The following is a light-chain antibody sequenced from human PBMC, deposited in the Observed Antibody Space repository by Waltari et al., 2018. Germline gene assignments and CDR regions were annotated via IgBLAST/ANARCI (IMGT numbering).Light chain of an antibody. CDR3: QSSDSSGSYPFVV. CDR2: KEN. J-gene: IGLJ2*01. V-gene: IGLV3-25*03. Sequence: SYELTQPPSVSVSPGQTARITCSGDALPTQYAYWYQQKAGQAPVVEIYKENERPSGIPERFSGSSSGTTVTLTISGVQAEDEADYYCQSSDSSGSYPFVVFGGGTKLTVL. CDR1: ALPTQY.